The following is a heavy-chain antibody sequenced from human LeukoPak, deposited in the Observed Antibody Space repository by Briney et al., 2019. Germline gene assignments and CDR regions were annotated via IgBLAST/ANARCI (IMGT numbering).Heavy chain of an antibody. CDR1: GGSFSSYA. V-gene: IGHV1-69*13. CDR2: IIPIFGTA. CDR3: ARDSRSGYYPYYFDY. J-gene: IGHJ4*02. D-gene: IGHD3-22*01. Sequence: SVKVSCKASGGSFSSYAISWVRQAPGQGLEWMGGIIPIFGTANYAQKFQGRVTITADESTSTAYMELSSLRSEDTAVYYCARDSRSGYYPYYFDYWGQGTLVTVSS.